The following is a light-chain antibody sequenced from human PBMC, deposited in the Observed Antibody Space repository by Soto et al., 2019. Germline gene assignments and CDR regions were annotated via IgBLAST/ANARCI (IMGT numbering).Light chain of an antibody. V-gene: IGKV3-15*01. CDR1: QSVGSN. CDR3: QQYGSSPWT. CDR2: GAS. Sequence: EIVMTQSPATLSVSPGERATLSCRASQSVGSNLAWYQQKPGQAPRLLIYGASTRATGIPAGFSGSGSGTEFTLTIGSLQSEDFVVYYCQQYGSSPWTFGQGTKVDIK. J-gene: IGKJ1*01.